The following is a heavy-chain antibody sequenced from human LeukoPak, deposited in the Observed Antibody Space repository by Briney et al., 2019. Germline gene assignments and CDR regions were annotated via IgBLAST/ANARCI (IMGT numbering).Heavy chain of an antibody. V-gene: IGHV3-30*18. Sequence: GGSLRLSCAASGFTFSSYGMHWVRQAPGKGLEWVAVISYDGSNKYYADSVKGRFTISRDNSKNTLYLQMNSLRAEDTAVYYCVKVGMVAATEDYWGQGTLVTVSS. CDR3: VKVGMVAATEDY. D-gene: IGHD2-15*01. J-gene: IGHJ4*02. CDR2: ISYDGSNK. CDR1: GFTFSSYG.